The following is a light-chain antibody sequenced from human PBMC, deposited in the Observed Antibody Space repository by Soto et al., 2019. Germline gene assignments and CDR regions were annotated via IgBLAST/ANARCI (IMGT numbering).Light chain of an antibody. Sequence: EIVLTQSPGTLSLSPGERATLYCRASQSVSSSYLAWYQRKPGQAPRLLIYGASSRATGIPDRFSGSGSGTDFTLTISRLEPEDFVVYYCQQYGSSPSTFGQGTK. CDR3: QQYGSSPST. CDR2: GAS. V-gene: IGKV3-20*01. J-gene: IGKJ1*01. CDR1: QSVSSSY.